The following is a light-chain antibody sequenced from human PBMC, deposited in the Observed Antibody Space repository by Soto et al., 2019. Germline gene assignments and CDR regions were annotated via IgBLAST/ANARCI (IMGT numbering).Light chain of an antibody. J-gene: IGLJ1*01. V-gene: IGLV2-11*01. CDR2: DVN. CDR1: SRDVGGYNY. CDR3: CSYAGRYTSV. Sequence: QSVLTQPRSVSGSPGQSVAISCTGSSRDVGGYNYVSWYQQHQGKAPKVMIFDVNKRPSGVPDRFSGSKSGNTASLTISGLQAEDEADYSCCSYAGRYTSVFGTGTKVTVL.